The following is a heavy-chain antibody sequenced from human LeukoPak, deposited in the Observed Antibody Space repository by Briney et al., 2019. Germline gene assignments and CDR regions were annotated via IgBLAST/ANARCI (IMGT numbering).Heavy chain of an antibody. CDR2: IHYSGST. Sequence: SETLSLTCTVSGGSISTGNYYWSWIRQPPGEGLEWIGYIHYSGSTNYNPSLKSRVSISVDTSKNQFSLKLSSVTAADTAVYYWPGGGYSYGDQTGSAPGGQGPLVTVSS. CDR1: GGSISTGNYY. D-gene: IGHD3-16*02. CDR3: PGGGYSYGDQTGSAP. V-gene: IGHV4-30-4*01. J-gene: IGHJ5*02.